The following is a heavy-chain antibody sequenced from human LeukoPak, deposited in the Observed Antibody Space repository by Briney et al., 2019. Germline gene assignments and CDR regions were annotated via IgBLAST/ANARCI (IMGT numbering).Heavy chain of an antibody. J-gene: IGHJ4*02. CDR1: GYTFTGYY. CDR2: INPNSGGT. V-gene: IGHV1-2*02. CDR3: ARAGIVVVPAAYDY. Sequence: ASVKVSCKASGYTFTGYYMHWVRQAPGQGLEWMGWINPNSGGTNYAQKFQGRVTMTRGTSISTAYMELSRLRSDDTAVYYCARAGIVVVPAAYDYWGQGTLVTVSS. D-gene: IGHD2-2*01.